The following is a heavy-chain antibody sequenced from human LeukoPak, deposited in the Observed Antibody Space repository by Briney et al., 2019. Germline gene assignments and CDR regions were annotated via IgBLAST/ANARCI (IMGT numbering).Heavy chain of an antibody. D-gene: IGHD3-3*02. CDR2: IYYSGST. CDR3: ASVILAGMDV. V-gene: IGHV4-39*01. J-gene: IGHJ6*02. Sequence: SETLSLTCTVSGGSIGTYYWSWIRQPPGKGLEWIGSIYYSGSTYYNPSLKSRVTISVDTSKNQFSLKLSSVTAADTAVYYCASVILAGMDVWGQGTTVTVSS. CDR1: GGSIGTYY.